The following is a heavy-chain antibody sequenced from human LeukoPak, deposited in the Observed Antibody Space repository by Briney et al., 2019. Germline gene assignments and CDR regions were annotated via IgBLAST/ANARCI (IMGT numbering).Heavy chain of an antibody. V-gene: IGHV1-24*01. CDR2: FDPEDGET. J-gene: IGHJ3*02. CDR3: AMYYYDTSGPYVGAFDI. Sequence: GASVKVSCKVSGYTLTELSMHWVRQAPGKGLEWMGGFDPEDGETIYAQKFQGRVTMTEDTSTDTAYMELSSLRSEDTAMYYCAMYYYDTSGPYVGAFDIWGQGTMVTVSS. D-gene: IGHD3-22*01. CDR1: GYTLTELS.